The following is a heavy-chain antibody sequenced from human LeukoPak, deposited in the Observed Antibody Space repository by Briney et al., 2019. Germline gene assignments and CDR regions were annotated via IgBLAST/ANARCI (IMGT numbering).Heavy chain of an antibody. V-gene: IGHV1-69*05. CDR3: ARLSCGGDCRRFDY. Sequence: GASVKVSCKASGGTFSSYAISWVRQAPGQGLEWMGRIIPIFGTANYAQEFQGRVTITTDESTSTAYMELSSLRSEDTAVYYCARLSCGGDCRRFDYWGQGTLVTVSS. D-gene: IGHD2-21*02. J-gene: IGHJ4*02. CDR2: IIPIFGTA. CDR1: GGTFSSYA.